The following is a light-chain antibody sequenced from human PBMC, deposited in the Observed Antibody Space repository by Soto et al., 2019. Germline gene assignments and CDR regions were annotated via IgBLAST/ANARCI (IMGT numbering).Light chain of an antibody. J-gene: IGLJ1*01. V-gene: IGLV2-8*01. CDR2: EVN. CDR3: SSYAGSSTYV. Sequence: QSALTQPPSASGSPGQSVTISCTGTSNDVGAYNFISWYQQHPGKAPKLMIYEVNKRPSGVPDRFSGSKSGNTASLTVSGLQAEDEADYYCSSYAGSSTYVFGTGTKLTVL. CDR1: SNDVGAYNF.